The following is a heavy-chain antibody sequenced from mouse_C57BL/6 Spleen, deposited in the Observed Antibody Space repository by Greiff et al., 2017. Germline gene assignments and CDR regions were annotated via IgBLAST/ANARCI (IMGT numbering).Heavy chain of an antibody. J-gene: IGHJ1*03. Sequence: QVQLQQSGAELMKPGASVKLSCKATGYTFTGYWIEWVKQRPGHGLEWIGEILPGSGSTNYNEKFKGKATFTADTSSNTAYMQLSSLTTEDSAIYYCARAGDYYGREASYWYFDVWGTGTTVTVSS. D-gene: IGHD1-1*01. CDR2: ILPGSGST. V-gene: IGHV1-9*01. CDR3: ARAGDYYGREASYWYFDV. CDR1: GYTFTGYW.